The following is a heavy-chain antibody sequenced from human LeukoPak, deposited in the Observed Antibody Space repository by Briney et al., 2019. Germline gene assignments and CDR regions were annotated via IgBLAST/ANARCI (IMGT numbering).Heavy chain of an antibody. CDR2: INWNGGST. V-gene: IGHV3-20*04. Sequence: GSLRLSCAASGFTFDDYGMSWVRQAPGKGLEWVSGINWNGGSTGYADSVKGRFTISRDNAKNSLYLQMNSLRAEDTALYYCARRDIVVVPAAIFGAFDIWGQGTMVTVPS. CDR3: ARRDIVVVPAAIFGAFDI. J-gene: IGHJ3*02. CDR1: GFTFDDYG. D-gene: IGHD2-2*02.